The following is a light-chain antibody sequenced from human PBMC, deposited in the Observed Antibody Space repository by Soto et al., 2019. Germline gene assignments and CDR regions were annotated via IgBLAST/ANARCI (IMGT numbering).Light chain of an antibody. CDR2: DAS. J-gene: IGKJ1*01. CDR1: QSVSSSY. V-gene: IGKV3-20*01. Sequence: EIVLTQSPGTLSLSPGERATLSCRASQSVSSSYLAWYQQKPGQAPRLLIYDASSRATGIPDRFSGSGSGTDFTRTISRLEPEDFAVYYCQQYGSSSTFGQGTKVEIK. CDR3: QQYGSSST.